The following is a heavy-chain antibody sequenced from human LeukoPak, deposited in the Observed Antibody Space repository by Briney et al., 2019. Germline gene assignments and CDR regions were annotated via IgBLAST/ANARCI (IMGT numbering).Heavy chain of an antibody. Sequence: ASVKVSCKASGGTFSSYAISWVRQAPGQGLEWMGGIIPIFGTANYAQKFQGRVTITADESTSTAYMELSSLRSEDTAVYYCARDNPSIPDRPIWEHQSTDAFDIWGQGTMDTVSS. CDR1: GGTFSSYA. V-gene: IGHV1-69*01. J-gene: IGHJ3*02. CDR2: IIPIFGTA. D-gene: IGHD1-26*01. CDR3: ARDNPSIPDRPIWEHQSTDAFDI.